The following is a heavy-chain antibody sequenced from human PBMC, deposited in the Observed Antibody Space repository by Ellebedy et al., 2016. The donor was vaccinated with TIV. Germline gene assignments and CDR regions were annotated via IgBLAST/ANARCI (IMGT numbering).Heavy chain of an antibody. D-gene: IGHD1-14*01. Sequence: GESLKISCTASGFTFSGYAMSWVRQAPGKGLEWVSGFGVSGDTTYYADSVKGRFTISRDNSRNTLSLEMNSLTAEDTAMYYCARGKSGTYIHHAFDQWGQGTLVTVSS. CDR2: FGVSGDTT. V-gene: IGHV3-23*01. J-gene: IGHJ4*02. CDR1: GFTFSGYA. CDR3: ARGKSGTYIHHAFDQ.